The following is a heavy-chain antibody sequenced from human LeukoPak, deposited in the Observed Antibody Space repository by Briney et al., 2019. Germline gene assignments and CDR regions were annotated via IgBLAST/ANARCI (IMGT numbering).Heavy chain of an antibody. J-gene: IGHJ4*02. CDR3: ARSGSIRCYDY. D-gene: IGHD2-2*01. CDR1: GDSFNSGGYY. CDR2: IYSSGST. Sequence: SETLSLTCTVSGDSFNSGGYYWSWLRQHPGKGLEWVGYIYSSGSTYYDPSLKSRLTISVDTSKNQFSLNLSSVTAADTAVYYCARSGSIRCYDYWGQGTLVTVSS. V-gene: IGHV4-31*03.